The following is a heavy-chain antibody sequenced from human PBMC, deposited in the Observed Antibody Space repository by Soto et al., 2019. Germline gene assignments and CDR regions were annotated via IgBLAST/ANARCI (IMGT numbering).Heavy chain of an antibody. Sequence: QVHLLLQSGAEVKKPGSSVKVSYKASGGTPSNSAISWVRQAPGQGLEWMGGIIPVFGLVKYAQNFQGRVTIAADESTNTAYMELSSLRPEDTAVYYCAGGRIEVVGSRAYYGMDVWGQGTTVTVSS. CDR3: AGGRIEVVGSRAYYGMDV. CDR1: GGTPSNSA. CDR2: IIPVFGLV. D-gene: IGHD6-19*01. J-gene: IGHJ6*02. V-gene: IGHV1-69*01.